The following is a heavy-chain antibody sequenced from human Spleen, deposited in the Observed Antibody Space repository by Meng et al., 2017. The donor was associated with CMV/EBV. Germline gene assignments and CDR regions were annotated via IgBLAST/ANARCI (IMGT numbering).Heavy chain of an antibody. V-gene: IGHV4-34*01. J-gene: IGHJ5*02. CDR2: INHSGST. CDR3: ARGDWNVLWFDP. D-gene: IGHD1-1*01. CDR1: GGSFSGYY. Sequence: LTCAVYGGSFSGYYWSWIRQPPGKGLEWIGEINHSGSTNYNPSLKSRVTISVDTSKNQFSLKLSSVTTADTAVYYCARGDWNVLWFDPWGQGTLVTVSS.